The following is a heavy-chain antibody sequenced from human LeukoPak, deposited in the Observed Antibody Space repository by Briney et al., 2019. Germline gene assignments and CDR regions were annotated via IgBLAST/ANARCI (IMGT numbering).Heavy chain of an antibody. D-gene: IGHD5-18*01. CDR3: ARGVTPNFDY. CDR1: GFTFSSYS. V-gene: IGHV3-21*01. Sequence: PGGSLRLSCAASGFTFSSYSMNWVRQAPGEGLEWVSSISSSSSYIYYADSVKGRFTISRDNAKNSLYQQMNSLRAEDTAVYYCARGVTPNFDYWGQGTLVTVSS. J-gene: IGHJ4*02. CDR2: ISSSSSYI.